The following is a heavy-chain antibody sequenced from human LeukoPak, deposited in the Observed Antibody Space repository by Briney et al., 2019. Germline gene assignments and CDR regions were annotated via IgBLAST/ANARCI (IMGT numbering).Heavy chain of an antibody. D-gene: IGHD4-23*01. CDR3: ARARKDGGNSYYGMDV. J-gene: IGHJ6*02. CDR2: INPSGGST. Sequence: ASVKDSCKASGYTFTSYYMHWVRQAPGQGLEWMGIINPSGGSTSYAQKFQGRVTMTRDTSTSTVYMELSSLRSEDTAVYYCARARKDGGNSYYGMDVWGQGTTVTVSS. CDR1: GYTFTSYY. V-gene: IGHV1-46*01.